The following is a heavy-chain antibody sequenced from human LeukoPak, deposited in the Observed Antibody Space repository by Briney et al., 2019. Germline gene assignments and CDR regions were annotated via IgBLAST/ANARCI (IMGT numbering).Heavy chain of an antibody. CDR1: GFIFSSYG. D-gene: IGHD1-1*01. Sequence: PGGSLRLSCAASGFIFSSYGMHWIRQAPGKGLEWVSYISSGSSTIYYADSVKGRFTISRDNAKISLYLQMNSLRAEDTAVYYCARGIWNDPYYWGQGTLVTVSS. V-gene: IGHV3-48*01. CDR2: ISSGSSTI. J-gene: IGHJ4*02. CDR3: ARGIWNDPYY.